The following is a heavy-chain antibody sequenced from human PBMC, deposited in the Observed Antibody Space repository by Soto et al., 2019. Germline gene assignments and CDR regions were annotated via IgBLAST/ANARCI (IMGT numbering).Heavy chain of an antibody. CDR1: GFTFSGSA. Sequence: GESLKISCAASGFTFSGSAMHWVRQASGKGLEWVGRIGSKSNSYATAYAASVKGRFTISRDDSKDTAYLQMNSLKTEDTAVYYCTRDPRNYYDSIGSANWFDPWGQGTLVTVSS. V-gene: IGHV3-73*01. J-gene: IGHJ5*02. CDR2: IGSKSNSYAT. CDR3: TRDPRNYYDSIGSANWFDP. D-gene: IGHD3-22*01.